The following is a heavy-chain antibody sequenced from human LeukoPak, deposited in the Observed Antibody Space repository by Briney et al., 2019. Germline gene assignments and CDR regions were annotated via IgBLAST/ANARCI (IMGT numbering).Heavy chain of an antibody. D-gene: IGHD1-26*01. V-gene: IGHV4-39*07. J-gene: IGHJ3*02. CDR2: ISYGGST. Sequence: SETLSLTCTVSGGSISSNSNYWAWIRQPPGRGLEWIGSISYGGSTYYSPSLESRVTISVDTSKNQFSLRLSSVTAADTAVYYCARGGGVGAFDIWGQGTMVSVSS. CDR3: ARGGGVGAFDI. CDR1: GGSISSNSNY.